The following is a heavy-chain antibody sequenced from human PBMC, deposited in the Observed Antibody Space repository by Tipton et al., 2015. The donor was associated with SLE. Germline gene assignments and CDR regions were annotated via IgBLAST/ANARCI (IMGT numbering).Heavy chain of an antibody. CDR1: GASISSYS. Sequence: TLSLTCSVSGASISSYSWSWIRQPPGKGLEWIGYIYYSGSTNYNPSLKSRVTISVDTSKKQFSLKLSSVTAADTAVYYCARGPDDFWSGYSEMDVWGKGTTVTISS. CDR2: IYYSGST. V-gene: IGHV4-59*08. D-gene: IGHD3-3*01. J-gene: IGHJ6*04. CDR3: ARGPDDFWSGYSEMDV.